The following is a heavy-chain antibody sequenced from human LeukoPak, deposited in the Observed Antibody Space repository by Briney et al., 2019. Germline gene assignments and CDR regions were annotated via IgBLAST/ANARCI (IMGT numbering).Heavy chain of an antibody. Sequence: GRSLRLSCAASGFTFCSYAMHWGRQAPGKGLGWVAVISYDGSNKYYADSVKGRFTISRDNSKNTLYLQMNSLRAEDTAVYYCARGDIVVVPAAPIPKFDYWGQGTLVTVSS. CDR1: GFTFCSYA. J-gene: IGHJ4*02. V-gene: IGHV3-30*04. CDR3: ARGDIVVVPAAPIPKFDY. D-gene: IGHD2-2*01. CDR2: ISYDGSNK.